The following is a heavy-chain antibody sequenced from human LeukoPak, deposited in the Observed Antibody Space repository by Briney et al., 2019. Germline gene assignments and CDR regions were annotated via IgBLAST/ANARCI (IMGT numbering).Heavy chain of an antibody. CDR3: ARDRLWFGELLTRFDY. Sequence: GGSLRLSCAASGFTFSSYSMNWVRQAPGKGLELVSYISSSSSTIYYADSVKGRFTISRDNAKNSLYLQMNSLRAEDTAVYYCARDRLWFGELLTRFDYWGQGTLVTVSS. D-gene: IGHD3-10*01. V-gene: IGHV3-48*01. CDR1: GFTFSSYS. J-gene: IGHJ4*02. CDR2: ISSSSSTI.